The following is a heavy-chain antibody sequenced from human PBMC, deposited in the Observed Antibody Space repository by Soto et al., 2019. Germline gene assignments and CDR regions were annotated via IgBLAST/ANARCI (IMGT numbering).Heavy chain of an antibody. D-gene: IGHD2-21*02. V-gene: IGHV2-5*02. J-gene: IGHJ4*02. CDR2: IYWDDDD. CDR3: VGRLVAHCRGDCSLSDY. CDR1: GFSLTHIGVG. Sequence: KESGPTVVRPTQTLTLTCPFSGFSLTHIGVGVGWIRQPPGKAPEWLALIYWDDDDFYSPSLKSRLTITKDTSKDQVYLTMSNMDPVDTATYYCVGRLVAHCRGDCSLSDYWGQGTLVTVSS.